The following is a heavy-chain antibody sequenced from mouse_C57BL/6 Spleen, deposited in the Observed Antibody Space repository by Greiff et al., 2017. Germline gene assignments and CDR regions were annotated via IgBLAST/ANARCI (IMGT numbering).Heavy chain of an antibody. CDR2: IWSGGST. CDR1: GFSLTSYG. CDR3: ARSSDGYYSYWYFDV. V-gene: IGHV2-2*01. J-gene: IGHJ1*03. Sequence: QVQLKESGPGLVQPSQSLSITCTLSGFSLTSYGVHWVRQSPGKGLEWLGVIWSGGSTDYNAAFISRLSISKDNSKSQVFFKMNSLQADDTAIYYCARSSDGYYSYWYFDVWGTGTTVTVSS. D-gene: IGHD2-3*01.